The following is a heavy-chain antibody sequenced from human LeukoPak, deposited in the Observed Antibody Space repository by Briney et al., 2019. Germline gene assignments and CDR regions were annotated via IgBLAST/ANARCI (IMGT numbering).Heavy chain of an antibody. CDR2: IYYTGST. Sequence: TSETLSLTCTVSGGSISSYYWSWIRQPPGKGLEWIGYIYYTGSTNHNPSLETRVTISVDTSKNQFSLKLSSVTAADTAVYYCARRASRGSYYYFDYWGQGTLVSVSS. CDR3: ARRASRGSYYYFDY. J-gene: IGHJ4*02. CDR1: GGSISSYY. V-gene: IGHV4-59*08. D-gene: IGHD1-26*01.